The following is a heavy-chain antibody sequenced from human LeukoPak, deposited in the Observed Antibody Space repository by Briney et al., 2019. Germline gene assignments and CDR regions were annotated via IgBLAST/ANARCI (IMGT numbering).Heavy chain of an antibody. V-gene: IGHV3-73*01. CDR1: GFTFSGSA. D-gene: IGHD6-19*01. CDR3: AKVIGGWSGPLRF. J-gene: IGHJ4*02. CDR2: IRSKANSYAT. Sequence: GGSLRLSCAASGFTFSGSAMHWVRQASGKGLEWVGRIRSKANSYATAYAASVKGRFTISRDNSKNTLYLQMNSLRAEDTAVYYCAKVIGGWSGPLRFGGQGTLVTVSS.